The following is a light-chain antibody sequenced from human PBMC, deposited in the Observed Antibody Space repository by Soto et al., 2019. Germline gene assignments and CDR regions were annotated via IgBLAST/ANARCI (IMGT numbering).Light chain of an antibody. J-gene: IGLJ2*01. CDR3: QLWDGGSGHRV. Sequence: SYVLTQPPSVSVAPGKAGRITCGGNNIGSKSVHWYQQKPGQAPLLVIYYDRDRPSGIPERFSGSNSGNTATLTISRVEAGDEADYYCQLWDGGSGHRVFGGGTKLTVL. CDR2: YDR. CDR1: NIGSKS. V-gene: IGLV3-21*04.